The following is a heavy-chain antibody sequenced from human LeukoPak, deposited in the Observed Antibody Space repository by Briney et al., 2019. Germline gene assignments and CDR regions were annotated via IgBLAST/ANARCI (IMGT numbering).Heavy chain of an antibody. CDR1: GYSFTSYW. CDR2: IYPGDSDT. Sequence: GESLKISCKGSGYSFTSYWIGWVRQMPGKGLEWMGIIYPGDSDTRYSPSFQGQVTISADKSISTAYLQWSSLKASDTAMYYCARIRATVATPGTFPHYCGMDVWGQGTTVTVSS. CDR3: ARIRATVATPGTFPHYCGMDV. J-gene: IGHJ6*02. D-gene: IGHD4-17*01. V-gene: IGHV5-51*01.